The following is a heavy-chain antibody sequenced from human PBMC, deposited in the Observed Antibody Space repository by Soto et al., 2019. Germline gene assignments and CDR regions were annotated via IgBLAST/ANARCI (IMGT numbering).Heavy chain of an antibody. V-gene: IGHV5-51*01. D-gene: IGHD2-2*02. CDR2: IYPGDSDT. J-gene: IGHJ6*02. CDR1: GYSFTSYW. CDR3: ARLSGCSSTSCYTHMDV. Sequence: GESLKISCNGSGYSFTSYWIGWVRQMPGKGLEWMGIIYPGDSDTRYSPSFQGQVTISADKSISTAYLQWSSLKASDTAMYYCARLSGCSSTSCYTHMDVWGQGTTVTVSS.